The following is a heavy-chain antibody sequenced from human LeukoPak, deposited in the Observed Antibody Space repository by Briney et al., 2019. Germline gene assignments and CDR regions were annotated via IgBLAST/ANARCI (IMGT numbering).Heavy chain of an antibody. J-gene: IGHJ4*02. CDR1: GGTXSSYA. D-gene: IGHD3-22*01. CDR3: ARGRAYYYDSSGYSYDY. V-gene: IGHV1-69*01. CDR2: IIPIFGTA. Sequence: SVKVSCKASGGTXSSYAISWVRQAPGQGLEWMGGIIPIFGTANYAQKFQGRVTITADESTSTAYMELSSLRSEDTAVYYCARGRAYYYDSSGYSYDYWGQGTLVTVSS.